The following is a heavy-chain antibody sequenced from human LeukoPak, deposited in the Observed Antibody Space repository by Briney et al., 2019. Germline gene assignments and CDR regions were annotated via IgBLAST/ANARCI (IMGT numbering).Heavy chain of an antibody. Sequence: PSETLSLTCTVSGGSISSYYWSWLRQPPGKGLEWFGYIYYSGSTNYNPSLRSRVTISVDTSKNQFSLKLSSVAAADTAVYYCARGGNYGDYDGYFDYWGQGTLVTVSS. V-gene: IGHV4-59*08. D-gene: IGHD4-17*01. CDR1: GGSISSYY. CDR2: IYYSGST. J-gene: IGHJ4*02. CDR3: ARGGNYGDYDGYFDY.